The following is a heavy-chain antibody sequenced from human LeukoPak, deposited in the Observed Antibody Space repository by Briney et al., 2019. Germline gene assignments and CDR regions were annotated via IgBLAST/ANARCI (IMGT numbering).Heavy chain of an antibody. Sequence: ASVKVSCKASGYTFTSYDINWVRQAPGQGLEWMGWINPNSGGTNYAQKFQGRVTMTRDTSISTAYMELSRLRSDDTAVYYCARDIVVVPAAAYYFDYWGQGTLVTVSS. CDR3: ARDIVVVPAAAYYFDY. J-gene: IGHJ4*02. V-gene: IGHV1-2*02. CDR1: GYTFTSYD. CDR2: INPNSGGT. D-gene: IGHD2-2*01.